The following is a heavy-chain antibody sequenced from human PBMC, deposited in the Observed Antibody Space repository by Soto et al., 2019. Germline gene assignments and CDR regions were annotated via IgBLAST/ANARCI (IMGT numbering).Heavy chain of an antibody. J-gene: IGHJ5*02. CDR3: AREEPKNYDFWSGRRVWFDP. CDR1: GGTFSSYA. V-gene: IGHV1-69*13. CDR2: IIPIFGTA. D-gene: IGHD3-3*01. Sequence: RASVKVSCKASGGTFSSYAISWVRQAPGQGLEWMGGIIPIFGTANYAQKFQGSVTITADESTSTAYMELSSLRSEDTAVYYCAREEPKNYDFWSGRRVWFDPWGQGTLVTVSS.